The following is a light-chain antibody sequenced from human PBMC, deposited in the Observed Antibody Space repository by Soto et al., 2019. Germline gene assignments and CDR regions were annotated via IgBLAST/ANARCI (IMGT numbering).Light chain of an antibody. CDR1: TGAVTSGHF. V-gene: IGLV7-43*01. CDR3: LLFYGGVQV. Sequence: QAGVTQEPSLTVSPGGTVTPTCASSTGAVTSGHFPNWFQQKPGQAPRALSYSTNKKHSWTPARFSGSLLGGKAALTLSGVQPEDPAEYYCLLFYGGVQVFGGGTQLTVL. CDR2: STN. J-gene: IGLJ2*01.